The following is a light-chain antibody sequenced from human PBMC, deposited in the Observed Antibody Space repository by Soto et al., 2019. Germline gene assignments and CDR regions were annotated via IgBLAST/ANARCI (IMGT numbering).Light chain of an antibody. Sequence: QSVLIQPASVSGSPGQSITISCTGTSSDVGGSNYVSWYQHHPHRAPKLLIYEVNYRPSGVSNRFSGSKSGNTASLTISGLQAEDEADYYCSSYTSSDTLEVFGIGTKGTVL. CDR1: SSDVGGSNY. J-gene: IGLJ1*01. V-gene: IGLV2-14*01. CDR3: SSYTSSDTLEV. CDR2: EVN.